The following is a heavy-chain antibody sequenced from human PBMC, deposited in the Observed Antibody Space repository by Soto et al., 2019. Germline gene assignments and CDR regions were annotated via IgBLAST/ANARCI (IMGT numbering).Heavy chain of an antibody. CDR2: ISYDGSNK. CDR3: AKDKAGAGKYSSSWSYYYGMDV. Sequence: GGSLRLSCAASGFTFSSYGMHWVRQAPGNGLEWVAVISYDGSNKYYADSVKGRFTISRDNSKNTLYLQMNSLRAEDTAVYYCAKDKAGAGKYSSSWSYYYGMDVWGQGTTVTVSS. J-gene: IGHJ6*02. D-gene: IGHD6-13*01. CDR1: GFTFSSYG. V-gene: IGHV3-30*18.